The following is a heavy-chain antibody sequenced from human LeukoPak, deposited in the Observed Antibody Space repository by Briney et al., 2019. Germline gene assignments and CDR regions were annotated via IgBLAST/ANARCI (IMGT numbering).Heavy chain of an antibody. Sequence: QTLSLTCTFSGFSLSTSGMRVSWIRQPPGKALEWLARINWDDDKFYSTPLKTRLTISKDTAKSQVVLTMTNMDPVDTATYYCARTLYYYDSSGYYNTGDDAFDIWGQGTMVTVSS. CDR1: GFSLSTSGMR. V-gene: IGHV2-70*04. CDR2: INWDDDK. D-gene: IGHD3-22*01. J-gene: IGHJ3*02. CDR3: ARTLYYYDSSGYYNTGDDAFDI.